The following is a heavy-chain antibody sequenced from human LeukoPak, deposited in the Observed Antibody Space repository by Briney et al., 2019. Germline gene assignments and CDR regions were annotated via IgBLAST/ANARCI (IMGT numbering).Heavy chain of an antibody. CDR1: GFTFSSYW. CDR3: ARYVWGSYRYFDY. V-gene: IGHV3-7*01. J-gene: IGHJ4*02. CDR2: IKQDGSEK. D-gene: IGHD3-16*02. Sequence: PGGSLRLSCAASGFTFSSYWMSWVRQAPGKGLEWVANIKQDGSEKYYVDSVKGRFTISRDNAKNSLYLQMNSLRAEDTAVYYCARYVWGSYRYFDYWGQGTLVTVSS.